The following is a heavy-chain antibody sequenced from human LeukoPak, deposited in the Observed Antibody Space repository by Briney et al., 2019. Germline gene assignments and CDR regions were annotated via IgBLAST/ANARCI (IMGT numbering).Heavy chain of an antibody. V-gene: IGHV3-48*03. Sequence: PGGSLRLSCAASGFTFSSYEMNWVRQAPGKGLEWLSYISSGGSTIYYADSVKGRFTISRDNAKNSLFLQMNSLGAEDTAVYYCARDYYLDYWGQGTLVTVSS. CDR2: ISSGGSTI. J-gene: IGHJ4*02. CDR3: ARDYYLDY. CDR1: GFTFSSYE.